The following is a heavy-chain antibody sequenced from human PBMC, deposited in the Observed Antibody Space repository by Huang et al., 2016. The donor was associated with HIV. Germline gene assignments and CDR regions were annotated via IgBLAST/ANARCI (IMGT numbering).Heavy chain of an antibody. CDR2: IAYDGSDK. CDR1: GFTFTAYA. V-gene: IGHV3-30-3*01. Sequence: QVQLVESGGGVVQPGRSLRLSCAASGFTFTAYAMHWFRQAPGKGLEWVAVIAYDGSDKYYGGSVKGRFTISRDNSKDTLYLQMNSLRAEDTAVYYCAREVVAADFWGQGTLVTVTS. J-gene: IGHJ4*02. CDR3: AREVVAADF. D-gene: IGHD2-15*01.